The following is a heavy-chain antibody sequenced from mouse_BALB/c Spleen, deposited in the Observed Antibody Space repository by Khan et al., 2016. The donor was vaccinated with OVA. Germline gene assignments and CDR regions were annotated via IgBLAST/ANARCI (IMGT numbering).Heavy chain of an antibody. J-gene: IGHJ3*01. CDR2: ISSVAYSI. CDR3: ARGGFAY. Sequence: EVELVESGGGLVQPGGSRKLSCAASGFTFIDYGMAWVRQTPGTGPEWIAFISSVAYSIYYADTVTGRFHISSENAKKTLYLEMSSLRSDDTAMYYCARGGFAYWGQGTLVTVSA. V-gene: IGHV5-15*02. CDR1: GFTFIDYG.